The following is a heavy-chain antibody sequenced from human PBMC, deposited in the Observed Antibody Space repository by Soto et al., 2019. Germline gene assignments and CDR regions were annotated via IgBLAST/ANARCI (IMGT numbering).Heavy chain of an antibody. V-gene: IGHV3-48*04. Sequence: EVQLVESGGASVQPGESLRLSCTGSGFRFSDYSMQWVRQAPGKGLEWVAYSSGVDRTIIFYAESVKGRFTVSRDDAKNSMYLQMNSLRADDSAVYYCTRGCVGTCWFEHWGQGALVTVSS. CDR3: TRGCVGTCWFEH. CDR1: GFRFSDYS. CDR2: SSGVDRTII. J-gene: IGHJ4*02. D-gene: IGHD1-1*01.